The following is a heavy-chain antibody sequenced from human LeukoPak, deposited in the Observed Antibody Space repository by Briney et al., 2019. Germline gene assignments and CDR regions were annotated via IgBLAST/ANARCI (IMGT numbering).Heavy chain of an antibody. CDR2: IKQDGSEK. Sequence: GGSLRLSCAASGFTFSSYAMHWVRQAPGKGLEWVANIKQDGSEKYYVDSVKGRFTISRDNAKNSLYLQMNSLRAEDTAVYYCARDSGHVDTAMAHDYWGQGTLVTVSS. CDR1: GFTFSSYA. J-gene: IGHJ4*02. D-gene: IGHD5-18*01. V-gene: IGHV3-7*01. CDR3: ARDSGHVDTAMAHDY.